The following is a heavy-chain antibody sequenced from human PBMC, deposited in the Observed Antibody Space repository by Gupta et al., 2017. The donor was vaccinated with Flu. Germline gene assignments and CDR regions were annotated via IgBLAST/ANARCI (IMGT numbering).Heavy chain of an antibody. D-gene: IGHD3-22*01. CDR1: EFTVRSIY. Sequence: EVQLVGTGGGLIQPGGSLRLSCAASEFTVRSIYVTWVRQAPGKGLEWVSVIYSGGNTYYADSVKGRFTISRDNSKNTLYLQMNSLRAEDTAVYYCARGGYYDSSGYYPPFTWGQGTLVTVSS. J-gene: IGHJ5*02. V-gene: IGHV3-53*02. CDR2: IYSGGNT. CDR3: ARGGYYDSSGYYPPFT.